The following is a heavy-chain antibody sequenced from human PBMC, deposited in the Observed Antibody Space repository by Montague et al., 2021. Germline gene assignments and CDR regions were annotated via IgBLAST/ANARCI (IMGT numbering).Heavy chain of an antibody. Sequence: SLRLSCAASGFTFSSYTINRVRQAPGKGLEWVSSISSSSLYIDYADSVKGRFTISRDNAKNSLYLQMNSLRAEDTAAYYCASLPYSSAWPYYFDHWGQGTLVTVSS. J-gene: IGHJ4*02. CDR1: GFTFSSYT. CDR3: ASLPYSSAWPYYFDH. D-gene: IGHD6-19*01. V-gene: IGHV3-21*01. CDR2: ISSSSLYI.